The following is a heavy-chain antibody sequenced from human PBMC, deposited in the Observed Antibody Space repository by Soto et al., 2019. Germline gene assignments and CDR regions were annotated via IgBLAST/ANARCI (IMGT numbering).Heavy chain of an antibody. CDR3: ARRIFDY. Sequence: GGSLRLSCAASGFTFSSYAMHWVRQAPGKGLEWVAVISYDGSNKYYADSVKGRFTISRDNSKNTLYPQMNSLRAEDTAVYYCARRIFDYWGQGTLVTVSS. CDR1: GFTFSSYA. J-gene: IGHJ4*02. V-gene: IGHV3-30-3*01. CDR2: ISYDGSNK. D-gene: IGHD2-15*01.